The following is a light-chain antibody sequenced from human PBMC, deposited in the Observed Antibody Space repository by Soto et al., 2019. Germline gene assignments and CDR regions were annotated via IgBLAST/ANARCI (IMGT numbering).Light chain of an antibody. V-gene: IGLV1-51*01. J-gene: IGLJ2*01. CDR3: GTWDSSLSAAV. Sequence: QSALTQPPSVSAAPGQKVTISCSGSSSNIGDNYVSWYQQLPGTAPKLFIYDNNKRPSGIPDRFSGSKSGTSATLGITGLQTGDEADYYCGTWDSSLSAAVFGGGTKLSVL. CDR2: DNN. CDR1: SSNIGDNY.